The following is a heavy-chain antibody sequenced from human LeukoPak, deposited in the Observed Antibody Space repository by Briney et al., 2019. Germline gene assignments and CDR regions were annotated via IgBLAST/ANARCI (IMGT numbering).Heavy chain of an antibody. Sequence: SGGSLRLSCAASGFTFSDYYMSWIRQAPGKGLEWVSYISSSGSTIYYADSVKGRFTISRDNAKNSLYLQMNSLRAEDTAVYYCASENEQAAAGDLYYFDYWGQGTLVTVSS. CDR2: ISSSGSTI. V-gene: IGHV3-11*01. D-gene: IGHD6-13*01. CDR3: ASENEQAAAGDLYYFDY. J-gene: IGHJ4*02. CDR1: GFTFSDYY.